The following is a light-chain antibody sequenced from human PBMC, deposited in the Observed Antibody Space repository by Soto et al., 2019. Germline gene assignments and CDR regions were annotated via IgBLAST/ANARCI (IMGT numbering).Light chain of an antibody. CDR2: GNS. CDR1: SSNIGAGYD. V-gene: IGLV1-40*01. J-gene: IGLJ1*01. Sequence: QSVLTQPPSVSGAPGQRVTISCTGSSSNIGAGYDVHWYQQLPGTAPKLLIYGNSNRPSVVPARFSGSKSGTSASLAITGLQAEDEADYYCQSYDSSLSGYVFGTGTKVTVL. CDR3: QSYDSSLSGYV.